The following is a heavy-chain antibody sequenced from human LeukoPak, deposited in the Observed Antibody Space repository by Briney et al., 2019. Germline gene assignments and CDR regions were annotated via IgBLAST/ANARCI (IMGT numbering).Heavy chain of an antibody. V-gene: IGHV4-38-2*01. Sequence: SETLSLTCGVSGYSNSSGYYWGWIRQPPGKGLEWIGSVSHSGTPYYNPSLKSRLTISVDTSENQFSLKLTSVTAADTAVYYCASLNGRVFDCWGQGTLVTVSS. CDR1: GYSNSSGYY. CDR2: VSHSGTP. D-gene: IGHD1-26*01. J-gene: IGHJ4*02. CDR3: ASLNGRVFDC.